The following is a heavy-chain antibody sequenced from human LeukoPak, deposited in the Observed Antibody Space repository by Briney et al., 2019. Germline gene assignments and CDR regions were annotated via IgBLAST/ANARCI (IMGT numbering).Heavy chain of an antibody. CDR2: IIPIFGTA. CDR3: ARVLGRIVGATYAFDI. D-gene: IGHD1-26*01. Sequence: GASVKVSCKASGGTFSSYAISWVRQAPGQGLEWMGGIIPIFGTANYAQKFQGRVTITTDESTSTAYMELSSLRSEDTAVYYCARVLGRIVGATYAFDIWGQGTMVTLSS. CDR1: GGTFSSYA. J-gene: IGHJ3*02. V-gene: IGHV1-69*05.